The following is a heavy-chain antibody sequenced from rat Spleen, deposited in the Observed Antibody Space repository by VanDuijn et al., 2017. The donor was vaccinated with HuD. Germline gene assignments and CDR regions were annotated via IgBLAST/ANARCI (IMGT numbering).Heavy chain of an antibody. Sequence: EVQLVESDGGLVQPGRSLKVSCAASGFTFSAYSMAWVRQAPTKGLEWVATFSFDGSNTYYRDSVEGRFPISRDNANSTLYLQMDSLRSEETATYYCARHRSYGYNPFDYWGQGVMVTVSS. V-gene: IGHV5-29*01. D-gene: IGHD1-9*01. J-gene: IGHJ2*01. CDR3: ARHRSYGYNPFDY. CDR2: FSFDGSNT. CDR1: GFTFSAYS.